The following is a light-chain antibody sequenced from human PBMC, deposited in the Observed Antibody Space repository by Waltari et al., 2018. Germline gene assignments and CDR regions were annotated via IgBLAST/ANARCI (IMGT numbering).Light chain of an antibody. CDR1: ENVKRNS. J-gene: IGKJ2*01. CDR2: GAS. V-gene: IGKV3-20*01. CDR3: LQYGNSPGT. Sequence: ETVMMQSPGTLSLSPGERATLSCGASENVKRNSLAWYQQKPGQAPRPRIYGASSRATGIPDRFSGSGSGTDFTLTISRVEPEVIAVYYCLQYGNSPGTFGQGSKLQIK.